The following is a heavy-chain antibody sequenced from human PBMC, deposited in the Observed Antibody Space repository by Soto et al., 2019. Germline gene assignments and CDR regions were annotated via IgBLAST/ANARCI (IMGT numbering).Heavy chain of an antibody. CDR2: IYYSGST. CDR1: GGSISSSSYY. Sequence: AETLSLTCAVSGGSISSSSYYWFWIRHPPGKGLEWIGSIYYSGSTYYNPSLKSRVTISVDTSKNQFSLKLSSVTAADTAVYYCARTQDDYGDDAFDIWGQGTMVTVSS. V-gene: IGHV4-39*01. CDR3: ARTQDDYGDDAFDI. J-gene: IGHJ3*02. D-gene: IGHD4-17*01.